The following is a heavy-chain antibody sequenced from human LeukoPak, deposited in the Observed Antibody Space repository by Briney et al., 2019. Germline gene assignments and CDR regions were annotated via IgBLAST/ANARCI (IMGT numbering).Heavy chain of an antibody. V-gene: IGHV3-30-3*01. CDR2: ISYDGGNK. CDR1: GFTFSSYA. CDR3: ARGMYSSGWDDAFGI. Sequence: GRSLRLSCAASGFTFSSYAMHWVRQAPGKGLEWVAVISYDGGNKYYADSVKGRFTISRDNSKNTLYLQINSMSAEDTAVYYCARGMYSSGWDDAFGIWGQGTMVSVSS. J-gene: IGHJ3*02. D-gene: IGHD6-19*01.